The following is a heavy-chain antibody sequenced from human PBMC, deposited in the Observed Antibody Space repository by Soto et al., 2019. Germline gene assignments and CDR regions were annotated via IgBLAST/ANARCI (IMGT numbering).Heavy chain of an antibody. D-gene: IGHD3-3*01. Sequence: ASVKVSCKASGYTFTSYVINWVRQATGQGLEWMGWMNPNSGNTGYAQKFQGRVTMTRNTSISTAYMELSSLRSEDTAVYYCARRSDFWSGYYETSYYYYMDVWGKGTTVTVSS. CDR2: MNPNSGNT. CDR3: ARRSDFWSGYYETSYYYYMDV. V-gene: IGHV1-8*01. J-gene: IGHJ6*03. CDR1: GYTFTSYV.